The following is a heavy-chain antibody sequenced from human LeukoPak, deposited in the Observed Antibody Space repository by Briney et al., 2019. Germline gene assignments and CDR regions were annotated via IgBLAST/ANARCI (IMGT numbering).Heavy chain of an antibody. CDR3: ARDTLVRGLDCFDY. V-gene: IGHV1-2*06. J-gene: IGHJ4*02. CDR1: GYTFTGYY. CDR2: INPNSGGT. D-gene: IGHD3-10*01. Sequence: ASVKVSCKASGYTFTGYYMHWVRQAPGQGLEWMGRINPNSGGTNYAQKFQGRVTMTRDTSISTAYMELSRLRSDDTAVYYCARDTLVRGLDCFDYWGQGTLVTVSS.